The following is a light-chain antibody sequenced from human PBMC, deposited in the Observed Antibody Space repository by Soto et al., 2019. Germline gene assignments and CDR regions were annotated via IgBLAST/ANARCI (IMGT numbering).Light chain of an antibody. CDR1: QSISRW. V-gene: IGKV1-5*03. J-gene: IGKJ1*01. Sequence: SQSISRWRAWYQQRPGKAPKLLIYETSSLEDGVPSRFTGSGSGTEFSLTITSLQPDDFSTYYCQQYKDYWTVSQGTNVDSK. CDR2: ETS. CDR3: QQYKDYWT.